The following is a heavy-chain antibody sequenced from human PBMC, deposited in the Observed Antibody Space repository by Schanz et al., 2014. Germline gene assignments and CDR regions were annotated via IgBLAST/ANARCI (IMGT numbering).Heavy chain of an antibody. D-gene: IGHD1-1*01. V-gene: IGHV1-2*06. J-gene: IGHJ4*02. CDR3: VRELSGGTFDY. CDR1: GYSFRGYY. Sequence: QVQLVQSGSELKKPGASVKVSCKASGYSFRGYYIHWVRQAPGQGLEWLGRFTHISQKFQGRVTMTRDTSSTTAYMERNSLRSDVTAVYYCVRELSGGTFDYWGQGALVTVSS. CDR2: FT.